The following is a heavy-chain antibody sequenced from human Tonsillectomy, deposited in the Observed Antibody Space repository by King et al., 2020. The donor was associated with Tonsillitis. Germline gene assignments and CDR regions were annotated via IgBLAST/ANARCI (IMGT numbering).Heavy chain of an antibody. D-gene: IGHD3-3*01. CDR2: INPSDGTT. CDR1: GLTFTSYS. CDR3: ARDPYYDYWSGLMDV. Sequence: QLVQSGAEVKKPGASVKVSCKASGLTFTSYSIIHWVRQAPGQGLEWVGGINPSDGTTSYPQMLQGRVTVTRDTSTSTVYMELSSLRPKDTAVYSCARDPYYDYWSGLMDVWGQGTTVAVSS. J-gene: IGHJ6*02. V-gene: IGHV1-46*04.